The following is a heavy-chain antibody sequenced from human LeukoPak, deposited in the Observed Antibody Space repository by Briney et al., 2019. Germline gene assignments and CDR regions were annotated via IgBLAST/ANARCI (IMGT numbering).Heavy chain of an antibody. V-gene: IGHV3-21*01. CDR3: ARDRMDTAMVTTPYARRFDP. J-gene: IGHJ5*02. CDR2: ISSSSSYI. CDR1: GFTFSSYS. D-gene: IGHD5-18*01. Sequence: GGSLRLSCAASGFTFSSYSMNWVRQAPGKGLEWVSSISSSSSYIYYADSVEGRFTISRDNAKNSLYLQMNSLRAEDTAVYYCARDRMDTAMVTTPYARRFDPWGQGTLVTVSS.